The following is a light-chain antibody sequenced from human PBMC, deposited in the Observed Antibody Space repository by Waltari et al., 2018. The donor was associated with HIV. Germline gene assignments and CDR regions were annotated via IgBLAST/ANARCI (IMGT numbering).Light chain of an antibody. Sequence: EIVLTQSPATLSLSPGERATLSCRASHSVSSYLAWYQKKFGQAPRLIVYDASSRASGIPARCSGSGSGTDFTLTISSREPEDFAVYYCQQGSSWPLTFGGGTKVEIK. V-gene: IGKV3-11*01. CDR3: QQGSSWPLT. CDR1: HSVSSY. CDR2: DAS. J-gene: IGKJ4*01.